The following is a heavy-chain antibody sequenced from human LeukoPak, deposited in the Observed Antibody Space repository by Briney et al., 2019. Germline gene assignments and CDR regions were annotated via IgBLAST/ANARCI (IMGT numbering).Heavy chain of an antibody. D-gene: IGHD3-10*01. J-gene: IGHJ5*02. CDR2: IYTSGST. V-gene: IGHV4-61*02. CDR1: GGSISSGSYY. Sequence: SETLSLTCTVSGGSISSGSYYWNWIRQPAGKGLEWIGRIYTSGSTNYNPSLKSRVTISVDTSKNQFSLKLSSVTAADTAVYYCAREGLNMVRGVIPKEAWGWFDPWGQGTLVTVSS. CDR3: AREGLNMVRGVIPKEAWGWFDP.